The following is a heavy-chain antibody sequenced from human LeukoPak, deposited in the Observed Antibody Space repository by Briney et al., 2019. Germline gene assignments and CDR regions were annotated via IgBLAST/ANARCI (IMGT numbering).Heavy chain of an antibody. J-gene: IGHJ4*02. CDR2: INPISGGT. D-gene: IGHD3-22*01. CDR1: GYTFTGYY. V-gene: IGHV1-2*02. CDR3: ARVHNYYDSSGSFDY. Sequence: ASLKVSCKASGYTFTGYYVHWVRQAPGQGLEWMGWINPISGGTNYAQKFQGSVTMTRDTSISTAYMELSRLRSDDTAVYYCARVHNYYDSSGSFDYWGQGTLVTVSS.